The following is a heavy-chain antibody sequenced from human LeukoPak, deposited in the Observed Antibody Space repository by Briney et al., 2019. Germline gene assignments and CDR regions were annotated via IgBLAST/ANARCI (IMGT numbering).Heavy chain of an antibody. CDR1: GFTVSSNY. CDR2: IYSGGST. D-gene: IGHD3-10*01. Sequence: PGGSLRLSCAASGFTVSSNYMSWVRQAPGKGLEWVSAIYSGGSTYYADSVKGRFTISRDNSKNTLYLQMNSLRAEDTAVYYCARGPATGYFDYWGQGTLVTVSS. J-gene: IGHJ4*02. CDR3: ARGPATGYFDY. V-gene: IGHV3-53*01.